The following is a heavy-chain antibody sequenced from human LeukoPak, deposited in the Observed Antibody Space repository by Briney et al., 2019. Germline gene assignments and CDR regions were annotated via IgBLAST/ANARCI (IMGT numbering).Heavy chain of an antibody. CDR2: ISGSGGST. CDR3: AKSGYSYGSVSVSGYFDY. Sequence: PGGSLRLSCPATGFIFSNYAMSWVRQAPGKGLEWVSAISGSGGSTYYADSVKGRFTISRDNSKNTLYLQMNSLRAEDTAVYYCAKSGYSYGSVSVSGYFDYWGQGTLVTVSS. J-gene: IGHJ4*02. D-gene: IGHD5-18*01. CDR1: GFIFSNYA. V-gene: IGHV3-23*01.